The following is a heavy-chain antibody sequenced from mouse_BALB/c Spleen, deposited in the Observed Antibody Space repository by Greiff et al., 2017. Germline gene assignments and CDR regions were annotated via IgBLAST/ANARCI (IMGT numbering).Heavy chain of an antibody. V-gene: IGHV5-12-1*01. CDR1: GFAFSSYD. Sequence: EVKLMESGGGLVKPGGSLKLSCAASGFAFSSYDMSWVRQTPEKRLEWVAYISSGGGSTYYPDTVKGRFTISRDNANNTLYLQMSSLKSEDTAMYYCARGGYDLYYFDYWGQGTTLTVSS. D-gene: IGHD2-3*01. J-gene: IGHJ2*01. CDR2: ISSGGGST. CDR3: ARGGYDLYYFDY.